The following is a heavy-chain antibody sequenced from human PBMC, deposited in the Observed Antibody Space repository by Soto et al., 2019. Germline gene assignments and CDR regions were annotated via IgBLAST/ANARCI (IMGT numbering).Heavy chain of an antibody. Sequence: EVQLVESGGGLVQPGGSLKLSCEASGFTFSGSAMHWVRQAPGKGLEWVGRVGSKADTYATAYAASVKGRFTFSRDDSKNTAYLRMNSLSTEDTAAYYCPASVWFGEPLSMDVWGQGTTVTVSS. D-gene: IGHD3-10*01. J-gene: IGHJ6*02. CDR2: VGSKADTYAT. V-gene: IGHV3-73*02. CDR3: PASVWFGEPLSMDV. CDR1: GFTFSGSA.